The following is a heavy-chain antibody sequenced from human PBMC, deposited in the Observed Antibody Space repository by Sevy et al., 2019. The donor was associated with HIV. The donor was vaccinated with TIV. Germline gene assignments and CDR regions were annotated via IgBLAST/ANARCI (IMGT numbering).Heavy chain of an antibody. CDR3: VRRGVDAYNVYFDL. CDR2: ISTGTDHI. V-gene: IGHV3-21*05. CDR1: GFTFSAYS. Sequence: GGSLRLSCTASGFTFSAYSINWVRQAPGKSLEWLSYISTGTDHIYYADSAKGRFTISRDDAKKSVYLEMKSLRDQDTALYYCVRRGVDAYNVYFDLWGQGTLVTVSS. D-gene: IGHD3-10*01. J-gene: IGHJ4*02.